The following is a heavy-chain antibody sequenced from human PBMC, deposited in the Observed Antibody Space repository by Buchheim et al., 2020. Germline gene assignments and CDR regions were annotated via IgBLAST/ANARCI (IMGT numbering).Heavy chain of an antibody. D-gene: IGHD3-10*01. V-gene: IGHV1-18*04. CDR1: GYTFTNYG. CDR2: ISAYNGNT. Sequence: QVQLVQSGAEVKKPGASVKVSCKASGYTFTNYGISWVRQARGQGLEWMGWISAYNGNTNYAQKFQVRVTMTTDTSTSTAYMELRSLTSDDTAVYYCATVPAGVPMGAQPPDYWGQGTL. CDR3: ATVPAGVPMGAQPPDY. J-gene: IGHJ4*02.